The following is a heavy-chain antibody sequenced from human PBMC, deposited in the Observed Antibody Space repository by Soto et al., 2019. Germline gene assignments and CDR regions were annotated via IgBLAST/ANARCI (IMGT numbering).Heavy chain of an antibody. V-gene: IGHV3-23*01. CDR3: AKGTLGYCSGGSCYPFDY. CDR2: FTSGGST. J-gene: IGHJ4*02. D-gene: IGHD2-15*01. CDR1: GFTISNYA. Sequence: EVQLLESGGGLVQPGGSLRLSCAASGFTISNYAMTWVRQAPGKGLEWVSSFTSGGSTYYADSLKGRFTISRDSSKNTLYLQMNSLRADDAALYYCAKGTLGYCSGGSCYPFDYWGQGTLVTVSS.